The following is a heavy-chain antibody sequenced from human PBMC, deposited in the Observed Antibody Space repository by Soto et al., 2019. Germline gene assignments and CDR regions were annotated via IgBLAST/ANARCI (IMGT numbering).Heavy chain of an antibody. J-gene: IGHJ4*02. CDR1: GYTFTSYY. V-gene: IGHV1-46*01. D-gene: IGHD5-18*01. CDR2: INPSGGST. CDR3: AREAAIRFYMDY. Sequence: ASVKVSCKASGYTFTSYYMHWVRQAPGQGLEWMGVINPSGGSTSYAQKFQGRVAMTRDTATSTVYMELSSLRSEDTAGYYCAREAAIRFYMDYWGQGTRVTVSS.